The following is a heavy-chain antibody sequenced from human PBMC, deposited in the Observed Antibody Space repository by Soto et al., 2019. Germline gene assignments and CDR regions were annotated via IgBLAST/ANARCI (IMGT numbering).Heavy chain of an antibody. D-gene: IGHD1-26*01. V-gene: IGHV1-69*06. CDR1: GGTFSSYA. CDR3: ARRGSGLVGY. CDR2: IIPIFGTA. Sequence: SVKVSCKASGGTFSSYAISWVRQAPGQGLEWMGGIIPIFGTANYAQKFQGRVTITADTSTSTAYMELRSLRSDDTAVYYCARRGSGLVGYWGQGTLVTVSS. J-gene: IGHJ4*02.